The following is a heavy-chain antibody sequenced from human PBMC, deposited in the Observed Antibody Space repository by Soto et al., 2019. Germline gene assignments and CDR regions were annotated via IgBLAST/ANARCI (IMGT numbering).Heavy chain of an antibody. J-gene: IGHJ4*02. CDR3: ARVVSELGYLFDY. CDR1: GYTFTSYG. D-gene: IGHD1-7*01. CDR2: ISPYNRDT. Sequence: GASVKVSCKASGYTFTSYGISWVRQAPGQGLEWMGWISPYNRDTNYAQKLQGRLTLTTDTATSTLYMELRSLRSDDTAVYYCARVVSELGYLFDYWGQGTLVTVSS. V-gene: IGHV1-18*01.